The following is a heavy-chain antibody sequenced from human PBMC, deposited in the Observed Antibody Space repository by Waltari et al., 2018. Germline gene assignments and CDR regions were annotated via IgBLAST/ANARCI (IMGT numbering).Heavy chain of an antibody. J-gene: IGHJ1*01. CDR1: GYTFTGYY. V-gene: IGHV1-2*02. Sequence: QVQLVQSGAEVKKHGASVKVSCKASGYTFTGYYIPWVRQAPGQGLEWMGWINPNSGGTNYAQTYQGRVSLTRDTSITTAYMELNRLRSDDTAVYYCAKEAIVGATAEYFSHWGQGTLVTVSS. CDR2: INPNSGGT. D-gene: IGHD1-26*01. CDR3: AKEAIVGATAEYFSH.